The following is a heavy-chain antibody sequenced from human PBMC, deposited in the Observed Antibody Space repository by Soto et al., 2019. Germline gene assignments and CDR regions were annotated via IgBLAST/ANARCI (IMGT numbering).Heavy chain of an antibody. CDR2: IYYSGST. CDR1: GGSIYDFY. D-gene: IGHD6-6*01. CDR3: ARVGGVAARTFDY. V-gene: IGHV4-59*01. J-gene: IGHJ4*02. Sequence: KPSETLSLTCTVSGGSIYDFYWSWIRQPPGKGLEWIGYIYYSGSTDYNPSLKGRVTISVDTSKNQFSLKLRSVTAADTAVYYCARVGGVAARTFDYWGQGTLVTVSS.